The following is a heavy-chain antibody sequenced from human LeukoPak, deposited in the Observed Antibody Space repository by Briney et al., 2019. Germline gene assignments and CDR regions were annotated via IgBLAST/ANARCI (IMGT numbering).Heavy chain of an antibody. CDR1: GGSISSSSYY. D-gene: IGHD1-26*01. V-gene: IGHV4-39*07. CDR3: ARDHGGSGSYGNWFDP. Sequence: PSETLSLTCTVSGGSISSSSYYWGWIRQPPGKGLEWIGSIYYSGSTYYNPSLKSRVTISVDTSKNQFSLKLSSVTAADTAVYYCARDHGGSGSYGNWFDPWGQGTLVTVSS. CDR2: IYYSGST. J-gene: IGHJ5*02.